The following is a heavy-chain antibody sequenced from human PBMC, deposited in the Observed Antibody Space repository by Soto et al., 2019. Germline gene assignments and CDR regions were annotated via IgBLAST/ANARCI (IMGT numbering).Heavy chain of an antibody. V-gene: IGHV1-69*01. J-gene: IGHJ6*02. CDR2: IIPIFGAA. D-gene: IGHD3-22*01. Sequence: QVQLVQSGAEVKKPGSSVKVPCKASGGTFSSYAISWVRQAPGQGLEWMGGIIPIFGAADYAQTFQGRVTISADESTSTVYLELSRLTSEDTAAYYCGRGRDRSGYLGMDVWGQGTTVSVSS. CDR3: GRGRDRSGYLGMDV. CDR1: GGTFSSYA.